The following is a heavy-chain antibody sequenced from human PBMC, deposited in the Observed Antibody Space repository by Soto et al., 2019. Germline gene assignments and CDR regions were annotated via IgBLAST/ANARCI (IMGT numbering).Heavy chain of an antibody. D-gene: IGHD2-2*01. CDR1: GGTFSSYA. CDR2: IIPIFGTA. CDR3: ARSRGDCSSTSCYPTLYYYYYYGMDV. Sequence: QVQLVQSGAEVKKPGSSVKVSCKASGGTFSSYAISWVRQAPGQGLEWMGGIIPIFGTANYGQKFQGRVTITADESTSTAYMELSSLRSEDKAVYYCARSRGDCSSTSCYPTLYYYYYYGMDVWGQGTTVTVSS. V-gene: IGHV1-69*01. J-gene: IGHJ6*02.